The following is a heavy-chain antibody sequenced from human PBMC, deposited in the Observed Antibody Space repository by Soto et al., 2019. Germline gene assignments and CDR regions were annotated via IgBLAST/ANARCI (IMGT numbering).Heavy chain of an antibody. D-gene: IGHD4-17*01. Sequence: QVQLVQSGAEVKKSGASVKVSCKAYGYTFTDYYMHWVRQAPGHGLEWMGVINPSGGSTTYAQKFQGRVTMTRDTSTSTVYMELSSLRSDDTAVYYCARPDDYGDPRAPFGYWGQGTLVTVSS. CDR3: ARPDDYGDPRAPFGY. V-gene: IGHV1-46*01. CDR1: GYTFTDYY. CDR2: INPSGGST. J-gene: IGHJ4*02.